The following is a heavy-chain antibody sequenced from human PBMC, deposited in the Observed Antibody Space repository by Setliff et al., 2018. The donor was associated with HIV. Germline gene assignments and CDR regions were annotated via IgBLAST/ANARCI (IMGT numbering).Heavy chain of an antibody. D-gene: IGHD6-13*01. Sequence: GSLRLSCAPSGFTFGSYAMSWVRQAPGKGLEWVSVISGSGDSTFYADSLKGRFTISRDNSKNTLYLQMNSLRAEDTAVYYCAKDHATSSWFTALLDYWGQGALVTSPQ. CDR1: GFTFGSYA. CDR2: ISGSGDST. V-gene: IGHV3-23*01. CDR3: AKDHATSSWFTALLDY. J-gene: IGHJ4*02.